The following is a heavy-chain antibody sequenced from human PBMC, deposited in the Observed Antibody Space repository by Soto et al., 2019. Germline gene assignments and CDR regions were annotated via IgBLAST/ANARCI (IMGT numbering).Heavy chain of an antibody. CDR1: GFTFSSYA. CDR3: AKGGYCISTSCYTNWFDP. D-gene: IGHD2-2*02. J-gene: IGHJ5*02. CDR2: ISGSGGST. Sequence: GGSLRLSCAASGFTFSSYAMSWVRQAPGKGLEWVSAISGSGGSTYYADSVKGRFTISRDNSKNTLYLQMNSLRAEDTAVYYCAKGGYCISTSCYTNWFDPWGQGTLVTVSS. V-gene: IGHV3-23*01.